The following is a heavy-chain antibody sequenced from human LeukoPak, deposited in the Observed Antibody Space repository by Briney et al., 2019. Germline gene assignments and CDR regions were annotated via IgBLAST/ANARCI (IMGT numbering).Heavy chain of an antibody. D-gene: IGHD5-12*01. J-gene: IGHJ4*02. CDR3: AREGAGGYYY. Sequence: SETLSLTCTVSGGSISSYYWSWIRQPPGKGLEWIGYIYYSGSTNYNPSLKSRVTISVDTSKNQFSLKLSSVTAADTAVYYCAREGAGGYYYWGQGTLVTVSS. V-gene: IGHV4-59*01. CDR1: GGSISSYY. CDR2: IYYSGST.